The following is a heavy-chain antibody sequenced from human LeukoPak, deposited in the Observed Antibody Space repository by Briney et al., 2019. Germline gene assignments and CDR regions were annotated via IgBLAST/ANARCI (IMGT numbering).Heavy chain of an antibody. J-gene: IGHJ5*02. CDR2: ISNDGRTI. V-gene: IGHV3-11*01. CDR3: AARETYYYDSSGLDFDP. D-gene: IGHD3-22*01. Sequence: GGSLRLSCAASEFTFSDYYMSWIRQAPGKGLEWISYISNDGRTIFSADSVKGRFSISRDNAKNSLFLQMNSLRAEDTALYYCAARETYYYDSSGLDFDPWGQGTLVTVSS. CDR1: EFTFSDYY.